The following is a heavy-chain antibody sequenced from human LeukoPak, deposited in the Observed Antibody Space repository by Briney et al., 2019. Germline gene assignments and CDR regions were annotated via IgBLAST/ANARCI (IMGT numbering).Heavy chain of an antibody. D-gene: IGHD3-22*01. V-gene: IGHV3-74*01. CDR3: PRVAMYYDSSGYNSGYFDY. CDR1: GYTFSSYW. CDR2: INSDGSRT. Sequence: GGSLRLSCAASGYTFSSYWMHWVRQAPGKGLVWVSRINSDGSRTSYADSVKGRFTTSRDNAKNTLYLQMNSLRAEDTAVYYCPRVAMYYDSSGYNSGYFDYWGQGTLVTVSS. J-gene: IGHJ4*02.